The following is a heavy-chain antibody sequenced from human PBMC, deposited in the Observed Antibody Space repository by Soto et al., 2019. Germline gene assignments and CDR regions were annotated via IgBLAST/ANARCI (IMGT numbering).Heavy chain of an antibody. CDR2: MNQDGSES. J-gene: IGHJ4*02. CDR1: GFSLSSYW. Sequence: EVQLVESGGGLVQPGGSLRLSCAASGFSLSSYWMSWVRQATGKGLEWVANMNQDGSESDYVGSVKGRFTFTRDNAKNSLYLQMNSLRAEDTAVYYCARLSTSAGRRDLACWGQGTLVTVSS. V-gene: IGHV3-7*01. CDR3: ARLSTSAGRRDLAC.